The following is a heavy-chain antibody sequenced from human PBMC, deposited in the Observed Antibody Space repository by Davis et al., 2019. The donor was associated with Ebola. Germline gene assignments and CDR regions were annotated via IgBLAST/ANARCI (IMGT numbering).Heavy chain of an antibody. V-gene: IGHV3-30*03. CDR1: GFTFSSYG. J-gene: IGHJ6*02. D-gene: IGHD4-23*01. CDR3: ARDRLSYGGNFGYYYYGMDV. CDR2: ISYDGSNK. Sequence: PGGSLRLSCAASGFTFSSYGMHWVRQAPGKGLEWVAVISYDGSNKYYADSVKGRFTISRDNSKNTLYLQMNSLRAEDTAVYYCARDRLSYGGNFGYYYYGMDVWGQGTTVTVSS.